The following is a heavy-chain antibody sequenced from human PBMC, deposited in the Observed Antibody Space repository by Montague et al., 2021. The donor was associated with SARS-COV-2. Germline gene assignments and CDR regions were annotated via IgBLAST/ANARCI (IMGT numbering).Heavy chain of an antibody. CDR3: LRAGGFDNRPPV. D-gene: IGHD3-10*01. CDR2: IHHSGDT. J-gene: IGHJ4*02. Sequence: SETLSLTCGVSGDSIISTNWWSWVRQPPGKGLEWIGEIHHSGDTNYNPSFKSRVTISVDQSKNQYYLVLNFVTAADTTLYYCLRAGGFDNRPPVWGQGVLVIVSS. V-gene: IGHV4-4*02. CDR1: GDSIISTNW.